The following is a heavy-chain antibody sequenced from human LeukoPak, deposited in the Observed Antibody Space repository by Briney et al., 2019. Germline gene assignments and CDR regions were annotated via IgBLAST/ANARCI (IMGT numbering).Heavy chain of an antibody. CDR2: INHNGNVN. D-gene: IGHD3-22*01. Sequence: GGSLRLSCAASGFTFSSYWMNWARQAPGKGLEWVASINHNGNVNYYVDSVKGRFTISRDNAKNSLYLQMSSLRVEDTAVYYRARDRGWRTSGYYLYHFDYWGQGTLVTFAS. J-gene: IGHJ4*02. CDR1: GFTFSSYW. CDR3: ARDRGWRTSGYYLYHFDY. V-gene: IGHV3-7*01.